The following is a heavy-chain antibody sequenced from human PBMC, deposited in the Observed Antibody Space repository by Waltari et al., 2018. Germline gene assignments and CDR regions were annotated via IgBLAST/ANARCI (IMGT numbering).Heavy chain of an antibody. V-gene: IGHV4-4*02. J-gene: IGHJ4*02. CDR3: ARVVVVPAASLLFDY. Sequence: QVQLQESGPGLVKPSGTLSLTCAVSGGSISSSNWWRWVRQPPGKGLEWIGEIYHSGSTNYNPSLKSRVTISVDKSKNQFSLKLSSVTAADTAVYYCARVVVVPAASLLFDYWGQGTLVTVSS. CDR2: IYHSGST. D-gene: IGHD2-2*01. CDR1: GGSISSSNW.